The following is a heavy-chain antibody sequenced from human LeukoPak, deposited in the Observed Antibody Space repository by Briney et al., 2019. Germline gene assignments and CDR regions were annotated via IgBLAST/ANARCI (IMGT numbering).Heavy chain of an antibody. CDR1: GVSICSYY. D-gene: IGHD3-10*01. CDR2: LYYRGST. J-gene: IGHJ6*02. Sequence: TSETLSLTCTVSGVSICSYYWVWLRQPPGKELEGCGYLYYRGSTNYNPSLKSRVTISVDTSKNQFSLKLSSVTAADTAVYYCARDPGYYGSGSQKYGMDVWGQGTTVTVSS. V-gene: IGHV4-59*01. CDR3: ARDPGYYGSGSQKYGMDV.